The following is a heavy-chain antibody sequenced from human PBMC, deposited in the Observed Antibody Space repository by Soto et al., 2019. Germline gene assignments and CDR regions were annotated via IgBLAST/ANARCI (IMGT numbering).Heavy chain of an antibody. D-gene: IGHD1-1*01. CDR1: GYTFASYG. CDR2: ISAYNGNT. J-gene: IGHJ5*02. Sequence: QVQLVQSGAEVKKPGASVKVSCKASGYTFASYGISWVRQAPGQGLEWMGWISAYNGNTNYAQKLQGRVTMTTDTSTSTAYMELRSLRSDDTAVYYCARDREARTTPLNWFDPWGQGTLVTVSS. V-gene: IGHV1-18*01. CDR3: ARDREARTTPLNWFDP.